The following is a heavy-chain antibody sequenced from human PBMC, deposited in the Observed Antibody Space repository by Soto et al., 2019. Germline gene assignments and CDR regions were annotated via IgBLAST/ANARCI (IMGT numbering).Heavy chain of an antibody. Sequence: VSCRASCCRFIGYGTSWVRQAPRQGLEYMGWISAYNGNTTDAQKFQGRVTMTRDTSTSTVFLELSSLRSGDTAVYFCARDLYSTSWYVRAFDMWGQGTMVTVSS. D-gene: IGHD6-13*01. CDR1: CCRFIGYG. CDR2: ISAYNGNT. J-gene: IGHJ3*02. CDR3: ARDLYSTSWYVRAFDM. V-gene: IGHV1-18*01.